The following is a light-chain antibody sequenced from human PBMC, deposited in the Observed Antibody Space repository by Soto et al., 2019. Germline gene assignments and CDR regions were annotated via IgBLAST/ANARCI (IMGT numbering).Light chain of an antibody. CDR2: AAS. V-gene: IGKV1-39*01. CDR1: QSISSY. CDR3: QQSYSTPYT. Sequence: DIQVTQSAASLSASVGYRVTITCVTSQSISSYLNWFQQKPGKAPKLLIYAASSLQSGVPSRFSGSGSGTDFTLTISSLQPEDFASYYCQQSYSTPYTFGQGTKVDI. J-gene: IGKJ2*01.